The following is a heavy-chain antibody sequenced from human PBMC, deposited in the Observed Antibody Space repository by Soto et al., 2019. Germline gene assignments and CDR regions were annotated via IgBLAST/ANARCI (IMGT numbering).Heavy chain of an antibody. V-gene: IGHV4-4*07. CDR1: GASISGFS. CDR2: IYATGTT. J-gene: IGHJ5*02. D-gene: IGHD1-1*01. CDR3: VRDGTKTLRDWFDP. Sequence: SETLSLTCTFSGASISGFSWSWIRKSAGKGLEWIGRIYATGTTDYNPSLKSRVMMSVDTSKKQFSLKLRSVTAADTAVYYCVRDGTKTLRDWFDPWGQGISVTVSS.